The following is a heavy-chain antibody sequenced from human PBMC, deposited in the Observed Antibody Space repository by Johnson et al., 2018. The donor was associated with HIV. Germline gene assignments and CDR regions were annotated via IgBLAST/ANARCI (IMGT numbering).Heavy chain of an antibody. CDR2: ISYAGSNK. Sequence: GGVVQPGRSLRLSCAASGFTFSHYAVHWVRQAPGRGLEWVAVISYAGSNKYYADSVKGRFTISRDNSKNTLYLQMTSRRTEDTAVYYCATGAGGAFDIWGQGTMVTVSS. CDR1: GFTFSHYA. J-gene: IGHJ3*02. V-gene: IGHV3-30*04. CDR3: ATGAGGAFDI. D-gene: IGHD3-10*01.